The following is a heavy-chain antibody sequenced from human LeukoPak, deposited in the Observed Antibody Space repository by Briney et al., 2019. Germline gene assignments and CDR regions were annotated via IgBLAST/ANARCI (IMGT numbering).Heavy chain of an antibody. CDR3: ARDRDPASLRDAFDI. J-gene: IGHJ3*02. CDR2: IYSGGGT. D-gene: IGHD2-2*01. V-gene: IGHV3-66*02. Sequence: GGSLRLSCAASGFTVSNNYLSWVRQAPGKGLEWVSVIYSGGGTYYADSVKGRLTTSRDNSKNTLYLQMNSLRGEDTAVYYCARDRDPASLRDAFDIWGQGTMVTVSS. CDR1: GFTVSNNY.